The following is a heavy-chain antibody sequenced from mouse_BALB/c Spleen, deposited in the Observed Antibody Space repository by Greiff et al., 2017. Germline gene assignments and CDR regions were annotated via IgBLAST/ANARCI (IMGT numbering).Heavy chain of an antibody. D-gene: IGHD2-1*01. CDR2: INPSSGYT. J-gene: IGHJ4*01. CDR1: GYTFTSYT. CDR3: ARGGNYDAMDY. V-gene: IGHV1-4*01. Sequence: QVQLQQSGAELARPGASVKMSCKASGYTFTSYTMHWVKQRPGQGLEWIGYINPSSGYTNYNQKFKDKATLTADKSSSTAYMQLSSLTSEDSAVYYCARGGNYDAMDYWGQGTSVTVSS.